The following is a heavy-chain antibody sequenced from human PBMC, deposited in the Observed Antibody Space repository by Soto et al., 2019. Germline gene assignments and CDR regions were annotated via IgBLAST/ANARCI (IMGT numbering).Heavy chain of an antibody. J-gene: IGHJ3*02. V-gene: IGHV3-30*18. D-gene: IGHD6-19*01. CDR2: ISYDGSNK. Sequence: QVQLVESGGGVVQPGRSLRLSCAASGFTFSSYGMHWVRQAPGKGLEWVAVISYDGSNKNYADPVKGRFTISRDNSKNTLYLQMNSLRVEDTAVYYCAKDTSGWYWGAFDIWGQGTMVTVSS. CDR3: AKDTSGWYWGAFDI. CDR1: GFTFSSYG.